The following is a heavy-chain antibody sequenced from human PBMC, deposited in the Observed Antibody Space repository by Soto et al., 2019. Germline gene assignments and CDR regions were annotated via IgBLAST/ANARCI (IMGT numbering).Heavy chain of an antibody. J-gene: IGHJ4*02. D-gene: IGHD2-8*01. CDR2: IIPVFGTA. Sequence: QVQLVQTGAEVKKPGSSVKVSCKASGGTFSSYAISWVRQAPGQGREWMGGIIPVFGTAKYAQKFQGRVTITADESKSTAYTELSRLRSEGTAVYYWSRGRGYCTSGVCSEAGRFDYWGQGTLVTVSS. CDR1: GGTFSSYA. V-gene: IGHV1-69*01. CDR3: SRGRGYCTSGVCSEAGRFDY.